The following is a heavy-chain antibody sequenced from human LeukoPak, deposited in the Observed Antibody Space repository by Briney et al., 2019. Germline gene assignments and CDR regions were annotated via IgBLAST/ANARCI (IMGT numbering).Heavy chain of an antibody. V-gene: IGHV1-2*02. D-gene: IGHD3-22*01. CDR2: INPNGGGT. Sequence: ASVKVSCKASGGTFSSYAISWVRQAPGQGLEWMGWINPNGGGTNYAQKFQGRVTMTRDTSISTAYMELSRLRSDDTAVYYCARDAITGIYPKNYYDRYWGPGDWFDPWGQGTLVTVSS. J-gene: IGHJ5*02. CDR1: GGTFSSYA. CDR3: ARDAITGIYPKNYYDRYWGPGDWFDP.